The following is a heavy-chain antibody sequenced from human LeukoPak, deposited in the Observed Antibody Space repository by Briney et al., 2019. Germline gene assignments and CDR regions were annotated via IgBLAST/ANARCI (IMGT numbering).Heavy chain of an antibody. CDR1: GVSVSSGSYY. Sequence: SETLSLTCTVSGVSVSSGSYYWSWLRQSPGKGLEWIAYRYYSGSTNYHPSLKSRVTISLDTSKNQFSLELSSVTAADTAVYYCARGDELERAFDYWGQGTLVTVSS. J-gene: IGHJ4*02. CDR2: RYYSGST. V-gene: IGHV4-61*01. D-gene: IGHD1-1*01. CDR3: ARGDELERAFDY.